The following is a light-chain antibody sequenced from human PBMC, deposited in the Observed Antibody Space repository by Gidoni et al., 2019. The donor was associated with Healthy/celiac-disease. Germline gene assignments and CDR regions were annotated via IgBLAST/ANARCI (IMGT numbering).Light chain of an antibody. CDR3: CSYAGSSTWV. J-gene: IGLJ2*01. CDR2: EGS. CDR1: SSDVGSHNL. V-gene: IGLV2-23*01. Sequence: QSALTQPASVSGTPGQSTTIPCTGTSSDVGSHNLVSWYQQNPGKAPNLMIYEGSKRPSGVSNRFSGSKSGNTASLTIAGLQAEDEADYYCCSYAGSSTWVFGGGTKLTVL.